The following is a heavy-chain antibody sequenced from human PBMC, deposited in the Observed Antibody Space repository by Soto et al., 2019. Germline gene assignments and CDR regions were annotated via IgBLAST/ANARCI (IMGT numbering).Heavy chain of an antibody. CDR1: GGTFSNYT. Sequence: QVQLVQSGAEVKKPGSSVKVFCKASGGTFSNYTISWVRQAPGQGLEWMGGIIPVFGTTDYEQKFQGRVTITADGSTSTAYMKLSSLRSADTAVYYCARSSPYIVVRKPTGNQDYYGMEVWCQGTTVTVSS. CDR3: ARSSPYIVVRKPTGNQDYYGMEV. D-gene: IGHD2-2*01. V-gene: IGHV1-69*01. J-gene: IGHJ6*02. CDR2: IIPVFGTT.